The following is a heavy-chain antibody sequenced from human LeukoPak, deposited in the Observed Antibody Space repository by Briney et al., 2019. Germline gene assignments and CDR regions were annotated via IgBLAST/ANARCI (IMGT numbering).Heavy chain of an antibody. CDR3: ARDDYGGNSDAFDI. CDR1: GGSFSGYY. J-gene: IGHJ3*02. V-gene: IGHV4-34*01. CDR2: INHSGST. D-gene: IGHD4-23*01. Sequence: ASETLSLTCAVYGGSFSGYYWSWIRQPPGKGLEWIGEINHSGSTNYNPSLKSRVTISVDTSKNQFSLKLSSVTAADTAVYYCARDDYGGNSDAFDIWGQGTMVTVSS.